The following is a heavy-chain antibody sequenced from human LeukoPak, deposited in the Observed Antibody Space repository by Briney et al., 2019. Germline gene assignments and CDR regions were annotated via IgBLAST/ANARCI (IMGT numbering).Heavy chain of an antibody. CDR1: GGSISSGSYY. J-gene: IGHJ6*03. CDR2: ISPSGST. V-gene: IGHV4-61*02. CDR3: ARHVVPAAKSSYMDV. D-gene: IGHD2-2*01. Sequence: SETLSLTCAVSGGSISSGSYYWGWIRQPVGKGLEWIGRISPSGSTNYHPSLKSRVTISVETSMNQLSLNLTSVTAADTSLYYCARHVVPAAKSSYMDVWGKGTTVTVSS.